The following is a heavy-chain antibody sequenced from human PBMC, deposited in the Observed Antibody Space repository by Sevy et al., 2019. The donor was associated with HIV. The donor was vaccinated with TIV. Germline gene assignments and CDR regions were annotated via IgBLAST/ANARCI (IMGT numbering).Heavy chain of an antibody. V-gene: IGHV3-49*03. CDR1: GFTFGDYA. J-gene: IGHJ6*03. Sequence: GGSLRLSCTASGFTFGDYAMSWFRQAPGTGLEWVGFIRSKAYGGTTEYAASVKGRFTISRDDSKSIAYLQMNSLKTEDTAVYYCTRVQHATAPEYSSSWYLPTYYYYYYMDVWGKGTTVTVSS. CDR3: TRVQHATAPEYSSSWYLPTYYYYYYMDV. D-gene: IGHD6-13*01. CDR2: IRSKAYGGTT.